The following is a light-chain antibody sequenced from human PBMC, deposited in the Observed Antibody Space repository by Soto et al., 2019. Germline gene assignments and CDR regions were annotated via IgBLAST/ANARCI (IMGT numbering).Light chain of an antibody. CDR1: QSVRSTY. V-gene: IGKV3-20*01. CDR3: QQYGTSPGT. J-gene: IGKJ2*01. Sequence: EIVLTQSPGTLSLSPGERATLSCRASQSVRSTYLAWYQQKPGQAHRLLIYCASSRATGIPDRFSGSGSGTDFTLTITRLEPEDFAVFYCQQYGTSPGTFGQGTKLEIK. CDR2: CAS.